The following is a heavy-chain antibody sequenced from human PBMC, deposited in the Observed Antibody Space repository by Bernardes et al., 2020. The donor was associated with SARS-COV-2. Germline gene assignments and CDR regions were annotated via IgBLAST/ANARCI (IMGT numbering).Heavy chain of an antibody. Sequence: TLSLTFSFSGGSISSNDYSWDWIRQPPGKGLEFIGGFYDSRTTYYNPSLKSRVSTSVDTSRNQIYLKLTSMTAADTAVYYCARRRLGLDWFDPWGQGTLVTVFS. D-gene: IGHD3-16*01. V-gene: IGHV4-39*01. J-gene: IGHJ5*02. CDR1: GGSISSNDYS. CDR3: ARRRLGLDWFDP. CDR2: FYDSRTT.